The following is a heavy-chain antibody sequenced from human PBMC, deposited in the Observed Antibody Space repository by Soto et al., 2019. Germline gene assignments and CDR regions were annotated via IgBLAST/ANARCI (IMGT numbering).Heavy chain of an antibody. CDR1: GGSISSGDYY. Sequence: SETLSLTCTVSGGSISSGDYYWSWIRQPPGKGLEWIGYIYYSGSTYYNPSLKGRVTISVDTSKNQFSLKLSSVTAADTAVYYCASFPAARAFDYWGQGTQVTVSS. V-gene: IGHV4-30-4*01. D-gene: IGHD2-2*01. CDR2: IYYSGST. CDR3: ASFPAARAFDY. J-gene: IGHJ4*02.